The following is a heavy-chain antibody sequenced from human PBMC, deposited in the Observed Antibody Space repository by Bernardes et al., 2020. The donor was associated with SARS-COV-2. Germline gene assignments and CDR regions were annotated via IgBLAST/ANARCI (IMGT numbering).Heavy chain of an antibody. D-gene: IGHD3-3*01. CDR1: GFTFSSYS. J-gene: IGHJ4*02. CDR3: ARGQLRFLEWLLLDFDY. V-gene: IGHV3-48*04. Sequence: GGSLRLSCAASGFTFSSYSMNWVRQAPGKGLEWVSYISSSSTIYYADSVKGRFTISRDNAKNSLYLQMNSLRAEDTAVYYCARGQLRFLEWLLLDFDYWGQGTLVTVSS. CDR2: ISSSSTI.